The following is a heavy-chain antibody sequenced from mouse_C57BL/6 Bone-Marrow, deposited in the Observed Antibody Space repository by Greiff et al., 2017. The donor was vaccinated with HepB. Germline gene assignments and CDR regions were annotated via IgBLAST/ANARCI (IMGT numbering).Heavy chain of an antibody. J-gene: IGHJ4*01. CDR1: GFNIKDDY. D-gene: IGHD2-5*01. V-gene: IGHV14-4*01. CDR3: TTGGTYYSNYYAMDY. Sequence: VQLKESGAELVRPGASVKLSCTASGFNIKDDYMHWVKQRPEQGLEWIGWIDPENGDTEYASKFQGKATITADTSSNTAYLQLSSLTSEDTAVYYCTTGGTYYSNYYAMDYWGQGTSVTVSS. CDR2: IDPENGDT.